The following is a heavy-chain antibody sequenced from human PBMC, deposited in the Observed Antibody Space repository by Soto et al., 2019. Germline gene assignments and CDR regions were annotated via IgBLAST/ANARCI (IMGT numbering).Heavy chain of an antibody. CDR1: GFSLSTSGVG. V-gene: IGHV2-5*02. CDR3: AHSGSYSWNDGMALADV. J-gene: IGHJ6*02. D-gene: IGHD1-1*01. Sequence: QITLKESGPTLVKPTQTLTLTCTFSGFSLSTSGVGVGWIRQPPGKALERLALIYWDDDKRYSPSLKSRLTITKDTSKNQVVHTMTNMDPVDTATYYCAHSGSYSWNDGMALADVWGQGTTVTVSS. CDR2: IYWDDDK.